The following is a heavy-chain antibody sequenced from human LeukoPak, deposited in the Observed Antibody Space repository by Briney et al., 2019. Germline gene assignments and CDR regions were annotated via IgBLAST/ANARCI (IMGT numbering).Heavy chain of an antibody. Sequence: SQTLSLTCAISGDSVSSKGAAWNWIRQSPSRGLEWLGRTYYRSKWFYDYAFSVKSRITINPDTSKNQFSLHLNSVTPEDTAVYYCVRDGEGGLDYFDYWGRGTLVTVSS. CDR2: TYYRSKWFY. CDR1: GDSVSSKGAA. J-gene: IGHJ4*02. D-gene: IGHD3-16*01. V-gene: IGHV6-1*01. CDR3: VRDGEGGLDYFDY.